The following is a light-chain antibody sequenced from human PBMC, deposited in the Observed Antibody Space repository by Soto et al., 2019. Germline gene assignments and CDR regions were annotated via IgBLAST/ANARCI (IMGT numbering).Light chain of an antibody. CDR3: QQYGSSRWT. Sequence: TQSPVTLSLSRGERATLSCRASQSVSSNYLAWYQQKPGQAPRLLIYAASSRAAGIPDRFSGGGSGTDFTLTISRLEPEDSAVYFCQQYGSSRWTFGQGTKVDIK. CDR1: QSVSSNY. J-gene: IGKJ1*01. CDR2: AAS. V-gene: IGKV3-20*01.